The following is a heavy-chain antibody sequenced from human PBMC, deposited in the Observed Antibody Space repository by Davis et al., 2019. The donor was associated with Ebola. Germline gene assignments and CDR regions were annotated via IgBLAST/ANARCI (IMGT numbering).Heavy chain of an antibody. Sequence: GSLRLSCAVYGGSFRGYYLSWIRQPPGKGLEWIGEINHSGSTNYNPSLKSRVTISVDTSKNQFSLKLSSVTAADTAVYYCVLWLVPYFDYWGQGTLVTVSS. D-gene: IGHD6-19*01. V-gene: IGHV4-34*01. CDR3: VLWLVPYFDY. CDR2: INHSGST. J-gene: IGHJ4*02. CDR1: GGSFRGYY.